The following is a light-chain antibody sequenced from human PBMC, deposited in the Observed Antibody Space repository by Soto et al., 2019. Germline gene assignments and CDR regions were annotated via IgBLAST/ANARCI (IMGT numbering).Light chain of an antibody. CDR2: FAS. CDR3: HQFNAYPLT. CDR1: QGIATA. J-gene: IGKJ4*01. V-gene: IGKV1-13*02. Sequence: AIQLTQSPSSLSASVGDSVTITCRTLQGIATALAWYQCKPGKPPKLLISFASTLESGVPSRFSGSGSGTDFTLTISGLQPEDFATYVCHQFNAYPLTFGGGTRVAI.